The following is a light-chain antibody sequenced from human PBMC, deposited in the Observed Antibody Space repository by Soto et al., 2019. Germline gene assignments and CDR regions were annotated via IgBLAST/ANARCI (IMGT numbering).Light chain of an antibody. CDR3: QQRSGWPK. Sequence: EIVLTQSPDTLSLSPAERATLSCRASQTVSIFLAWYQQKPGQAPRLIVYDASKSSPGLPARFIGSGSPTDYKLTVSNLEPEDFAHYYCQQRSGWPKFGQGTKVEI. V-gene: IGKV3-11*01. CDR1: QTVSIF. CDR2: DAS. J-gene: IGKJ1*01.